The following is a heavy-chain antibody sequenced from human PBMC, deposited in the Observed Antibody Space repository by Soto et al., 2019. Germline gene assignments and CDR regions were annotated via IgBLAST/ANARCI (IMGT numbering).Heavy chain of an antibody. CDR1: GFTFSSYA. CDR2: ISNNGDTT. V-gene: IGHV3-64*01. J-gene: IGHJ6*02. D-gene: IGHD6-25*01. Sequence: EVQLVESGGGLVQPGGSLRLSCAASGFTFSSYAMHWVRQAPGKGLEYVSAISNNGDTTYYANSVKGRFAISRDNSKNTLYLQMGSLTAEDRAVYYCARGSGVSAAEHYFYGMDVWGQGTTVTVSS. CDR3: ARGSGVSAAEHYFYGMDV.